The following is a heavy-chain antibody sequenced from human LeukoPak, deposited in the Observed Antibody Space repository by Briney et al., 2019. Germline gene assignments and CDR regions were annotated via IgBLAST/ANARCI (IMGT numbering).Heavy chain of an antibody. D-gene: IGHD5-18*01. CDR3: ARDVSGYSYGYPLGY. Sequence: PGRSLRLSCAASGFTFSSYGMHWVRQAPGKGLEWVAVISYDGSNKYYADSVKGRFTISRDNSKNTLYLQMNSLRAEDTAVYYCARDVSGYSYGYPLGYWGQGTLVTVSS. CDR1: GFTFSSYG. J-gene: IGHJ4*02. V-gene: IGHV3-30*03. CDR2: ISYDGSNK.